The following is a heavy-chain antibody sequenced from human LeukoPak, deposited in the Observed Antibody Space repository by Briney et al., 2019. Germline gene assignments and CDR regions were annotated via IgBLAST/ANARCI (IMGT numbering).Heavy chain of an antibody. D-gene: IGHD4-11*01. V-gene: IGHV3-30-3*01. Sequence: GRSLRLSCAASGFTFSNHAMHWVRQAPGKGRKWVAVISHDGSNTYYGDSVKGRFTISRDNSKNTLDLQMNSLRAEDTAVYYCARETVTNHDAFDIWGQGAMVTVSS. CDR1: GFTFSNHA. CDR2: ISHDGSNT. CDR3: ARETVTNHDAFDI. J-gene: IGHJ3*02.